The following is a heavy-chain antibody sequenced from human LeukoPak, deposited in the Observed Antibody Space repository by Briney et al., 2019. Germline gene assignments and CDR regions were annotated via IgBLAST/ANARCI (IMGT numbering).Heavy chain of an antibody. J-gene: IGHJ4*02. D-gene: IGHD2-15*01. V-gene: IGHV3-23*01. Sequence: GGSLRLSCAASGFSLSSYAMSWVRQAPGKGLEWVSVISSSDDGTYHAGSVRGRFTISRDSSKNTLYLQMNNLRTEDAAIYYCAKSPVTSCRGAFCYPLDSWGQGTLVTVSS. CDR1: GFSLSSYA. CDR2: ISSSDDGT. CDR3: AKSPVTSCRGAFCYPLDS.